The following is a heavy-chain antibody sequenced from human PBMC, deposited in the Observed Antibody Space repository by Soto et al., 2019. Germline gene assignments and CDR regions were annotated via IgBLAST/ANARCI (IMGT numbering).Heavy chain of an antibody. CDR1: GFSLSNARMG. CDR3: ARILGYCSGGSCYPNWFDP. CDR2: IFSNDEK. D-gene: IGHD2-15*01. J-gene: IGHJ5*02. V-gene: IGHV2-26*01. Sequence: QVTLKESGPVLVKPTETLTLTCTVSGFSLSNARMGVSWIRQPPGKALEWLAHIFSNDEKSYSTSLKSRLTISKDPSKSQVVLTMTNMDPVDTATYYCARILGYCSGGSCYPNWFDPWGQGTLVTVSS.